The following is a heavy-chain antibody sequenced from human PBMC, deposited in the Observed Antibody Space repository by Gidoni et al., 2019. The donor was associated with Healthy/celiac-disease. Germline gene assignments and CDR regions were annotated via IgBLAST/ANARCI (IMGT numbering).Heavy chain of an antibody. CDR3: ARGPPHSSSWYGLDY. D-gene: IGHD6-13*01. CDR2: INHSGST. CDR1: GGSFRGYS. V-gene: IGHV4-34*01. J-gene: IGHJ4*02. Sequence: QVQLQQWGAGLLKPSETLSLTCAFYGGSFRGYSWSWIRQPPGKGLEWIGEINHSGSTNYNPSLKSRVTISVDTSKNQFSLKLSSVTAADTAVYYCARGPPHSSSWYGLDYWGQGTLVTVSS.